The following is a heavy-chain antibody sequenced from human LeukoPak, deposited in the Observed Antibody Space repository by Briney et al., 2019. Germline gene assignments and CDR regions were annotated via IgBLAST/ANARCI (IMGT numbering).Heavy chain of an antibody. V-gene: IGHV3-21*01. D-gene: IGHD6-19*01. J-gene: IGHJ4*02. CDR2: ISSSSSYI. Sequence: GGSLRLSCAASGFTFSSYSMTWVRQAPGKGLEWVSSISSSSSYIYYADSVKGRFTISRDNAKNSLYLQMNSLRAEDTAVYYCARDPDIAVAGSWGQGTLVTVSS. CDR3: ARDPDIAVAGS. CDR1: GFTFSSYS.